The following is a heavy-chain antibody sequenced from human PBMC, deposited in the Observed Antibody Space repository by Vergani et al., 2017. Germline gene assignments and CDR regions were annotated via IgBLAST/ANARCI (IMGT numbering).Heavy chain of an antibody. CDR1: GDAVIRTDYH. Sequence: QLQESGPGLVKPSETLSLTCTVSGDAVIRTDYHWGWIRQPPGKGLEWIGSMDYSGSTSYNPSLESRISISFETPKNQFSLRLTSVTAADTAVYYCASKRGACRAAYCHSYDFWGPGTLVGVSS. CDR2: MDYSGST. J-gene: IGHJ4*02. CDR3: ASKRGACRAAYCHSYDF. D-gene: IGHD2-15*01. V-gene: IGHV4-39*01.